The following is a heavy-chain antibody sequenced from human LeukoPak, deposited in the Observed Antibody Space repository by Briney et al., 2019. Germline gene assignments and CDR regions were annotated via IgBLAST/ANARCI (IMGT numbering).Heavy chain of an antibody. D-gene: IGHD3-3*01. CDR1: GFTFRSYW. Sequence: GGALRLSSAPSGFTFRSYWMSWGREAPGKRLEWGANIKQNGRVKFYLDSVWSRFSISRDNAKTSLYLQMNSLRAEDTAVYYCARVDWSGYSSGLDYWGQGTLVTVSS. CDR3: ARVDWSGYSSGLDY. CDR2: IKQNGRVK. J-gene: IGHJ4*02. V-gene: IGHV3-7*01.